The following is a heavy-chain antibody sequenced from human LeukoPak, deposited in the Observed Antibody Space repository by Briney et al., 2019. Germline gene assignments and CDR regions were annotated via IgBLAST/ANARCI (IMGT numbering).Heavy chain of an antibody. J-gene: IGHJ4*02. D-gene: IGHD5-18*01. V-gene: IGHV1-2*02. CDR3: AREIGPRQLHLWGSAFDY. CDR1: GYTFTGYY. CDR2: ISPNSGGT. Sequence: GASVKVSCKASGYTFTGYYMHWVRQAPGQGLEWMGWISPNSGGTNYAQKFQGGVTMTRDTSTSTVYMELSSLRSEDTAVYYCAREIGPRQLHLWGSAFDYWGQGTLVTVSS.